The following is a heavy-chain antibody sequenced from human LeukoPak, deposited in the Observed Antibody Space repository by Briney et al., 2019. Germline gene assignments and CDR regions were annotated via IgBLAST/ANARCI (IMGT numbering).Heavy chain of an antibody. CDR1: RFTFTSYG. CDR3: ARDTYYYDSSGYYLFDY. J-gene: IGHJ4*02. Sequence: GAPVKVSCKASRFTFTSYGISWVRQAPGHGLEWMGWISAYNGNTNYAQKLQGRVTMTTDTSTTTAYMQLRSLRSDDTAVYYCARDTYYYDSSGYYLFDYWGQGTRVTVSS. D-gene: IGHD3-22*01. CDR2: ISAYNGNT. V-gene: IGHV1-18*01.